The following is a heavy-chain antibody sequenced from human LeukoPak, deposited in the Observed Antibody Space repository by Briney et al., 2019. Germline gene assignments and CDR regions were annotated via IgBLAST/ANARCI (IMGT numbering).Heavy chain of an antibody. D-gene: IGHD3-22*01. Sequence: SVKVSCKASGYTFTSYDINWVRQAPGQGLEWMGGIIPIFGTANYAQKFQGRVTITTDESTSTAYMELSSLRSEDTAVYYCARTIPNNYYDSSGYYGDAFDIWGQGTMVTVSS. J-gene: IGHJ3*02. CDR2: IIPIFGTA. CDR3: ARTIPNNYYDSSGYYGDAFDI. V-gene: IGHV1-69*05. CDR1: GYTFTSYD.